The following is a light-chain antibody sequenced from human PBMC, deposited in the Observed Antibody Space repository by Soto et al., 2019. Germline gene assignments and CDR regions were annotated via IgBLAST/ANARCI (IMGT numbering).Light chain of an antibody. V-gene: IGKV3-15*01. Sequence: EVVLTQSPVTLSLSPGERATLSCRASQSFRGLLAWYQQKPGQAPRLLIYDASTRATGIPARFSGNGSGTEFTLTISSLQSEDFAVYYCQQSKSWPGVTFGPGTKVDVK. CDR3: QQSKSWPGVT. CDR2: DAS. J-gene: IGKJ3*01. CDR1: QSFRGL.